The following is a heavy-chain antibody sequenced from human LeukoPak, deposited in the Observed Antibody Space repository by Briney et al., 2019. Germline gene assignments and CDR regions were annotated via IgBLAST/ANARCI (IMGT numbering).Heavy chain of an antibody. J-gene: IGHJ6*03. CDR2: ISSSGSTI. D-gene: IGHD5-24*01. CDR1: GFTFSDYY. Sequence: PGGSLRLSCAASGFTFSDYYMSWIRQAPGKGLEWVSYISSSGSTIYYADSVKGRFTISRDNAKNSLYLQMNSLRAEDTAVYYCARRREENYYYMDVWGKGTTVTVSS. CDR3: ARRREENYYYMDV. V-gene: IGHV3-11*04.